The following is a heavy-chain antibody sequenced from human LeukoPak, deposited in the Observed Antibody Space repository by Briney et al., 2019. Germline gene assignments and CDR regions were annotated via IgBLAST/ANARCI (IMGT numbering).Heavy chain of an antibody. D-gene: IGHD3-3*01. CDR1: GGSISSGDYY. J-gene: IGHJ6*02. CDR2: TYYSGST. CDR3: ASYTISTGVDV. Sequence: PSETLSLTCTVSGGSISSGDYYWSWIRQPPGKGLEWIGYTYYSGSTYYNPSLKSRVTISVDTSKNQFSLKLSSVTAADTAVYYCASYTISTGVDVWGQGTTVTVSS. V-gene: IGHV4-30-4*01.